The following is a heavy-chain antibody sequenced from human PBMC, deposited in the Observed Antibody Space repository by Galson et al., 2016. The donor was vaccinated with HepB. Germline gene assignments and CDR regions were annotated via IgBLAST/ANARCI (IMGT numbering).Heavy chain of an antibody. CDR3: ARWDRYYFSGLAV. D-gene: IGHD3-10*01. CDR2: INNDGTTR. J-gene: IGHJ6*02. Sequence: SLRLSCAASGFAFNSYWMHWVRRGPGKGLTWVSRINNDGTTRTYADFVKGRFTISRDNARNTLYLELSDLRAEDTAVYYCARWDRYYFSGLAVWGQGTTVTVSS. V-gene: IGHV3-74*03. CDR1: GFAFNSYW.